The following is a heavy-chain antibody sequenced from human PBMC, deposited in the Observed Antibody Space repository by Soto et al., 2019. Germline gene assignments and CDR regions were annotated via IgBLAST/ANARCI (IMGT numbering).Heavy chain of an antibody. CDR1: GGSFSGYY. Sequence: SETLSLTCAVYGGSFSGYYWSWIRQPPGKGLEWIGEINHSGSTNYNPSLKSRVNISVDTSKNQFSLKLSSVTAADTAVYYCARGGVGFWSGSRFDYWGQGTLVTVSS. D-gene: IGHD3-3*01. J-gene: IGHJ4*02. CDR2: INHSGST. V-gene: IGHV4-34*01. CDR3: ARGGVGFWSGSRFDY.